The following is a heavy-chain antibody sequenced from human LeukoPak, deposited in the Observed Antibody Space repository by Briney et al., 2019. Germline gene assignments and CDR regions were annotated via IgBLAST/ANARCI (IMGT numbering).Heavy chain of an antibody. CDR1: GGSISSYY. V-gene: IGHV4-4*07. D-gene: IGHD3-3*01. CDR3: ARDTGKSGYPDY. J-gene: IGHJ4*02. CDR2: TYSSGII. Sequence: SETLSLTCTVSGGSISSYYWSWIRQPAGKAPEWIGRTYSSGIINYNPSLKSRVTMSLDNSKNQLSLKLSYVTAADTAVYYCARDTGKSGYPDYWGQGTLVTVSS.